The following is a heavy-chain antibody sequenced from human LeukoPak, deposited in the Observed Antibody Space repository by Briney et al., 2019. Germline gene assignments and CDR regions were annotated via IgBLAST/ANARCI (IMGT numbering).Heavy chain of an antibody. CDR2: ISAYNGNT. J-gene: IGHJ3*02. CDR1: GYTFTSYG. D-gene: IGHD3-22*01. V-gene: IGHV1-18*01. Sequence: ASVKVSCKASGYTFTSYGISWVRQAPGQGLEGMGWISAYNGNTNYAQKLQGRVTMTTDTSTSTAYMELRSLRSDDTAVYYCARVLYYYDSSGRIGAFDIWGQGTMVTVSS. CDR3: ARVLYYYDSSGRIGAFDI.